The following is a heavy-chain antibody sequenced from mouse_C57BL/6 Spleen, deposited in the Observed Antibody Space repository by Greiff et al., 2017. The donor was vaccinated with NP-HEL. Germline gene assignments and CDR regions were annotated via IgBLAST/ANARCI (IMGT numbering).Heavy chain of an antibody. V-gene: IGHV5-17*01. D-gene: IGHD1-1*01. CDR3: ARERNYYYGSFAY. J-gene: IGHJ3*01. Sequence: EVKVVESGGGLVKPGGSLKLSCAASGFTFSDYGMHWVRQAPEKGLEWVAYISSGRSTIYYVDTVKGRFTISRDNAKNTLFLQMTSLRSEDTAMYYCARERNYYYGSFAYWGQGTLVTVSA. CDR1: GFTFSDYG. CDR2: ISSGRSTI.